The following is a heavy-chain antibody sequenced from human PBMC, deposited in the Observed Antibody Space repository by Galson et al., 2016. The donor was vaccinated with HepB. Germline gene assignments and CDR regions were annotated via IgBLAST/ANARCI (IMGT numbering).Heavy chain of an antibody. D-gene: IGHD5-18*01. V-gene: IGHV4-31*03. CDR3: ARLSGYSSGSLPNWYFDL. CDR2: ISYSRNT. J-gene: IGHJ2*01. CDR1: GGSISSGGYY. Sequence: TLSLTCTVSGGSISSGGYYWSWIRQHPGKGLEWIGYISYSRNTYYTPSLKSRVTISGGTSKNQFSLKLSSVTAADTAVYYCARLSGYSSGSLPNWYFDLWGRGTLVTVSS.